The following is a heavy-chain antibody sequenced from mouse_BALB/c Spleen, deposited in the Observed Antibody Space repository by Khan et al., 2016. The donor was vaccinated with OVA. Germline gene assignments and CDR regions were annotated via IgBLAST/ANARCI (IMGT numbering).Heavy chain of an antibody. CDR3: ARRNYCGYTFAY. D-gene: IGHD1-2*01. CDR2: ISPGSGDT. J-gene: IGHJ3*01. Sequence: QVQLKESGAELARPGASVKLSCKASGYTFTDYYINWVKQRTGQGLEWIGEISPGSGDTYYNARFKGKATLTADKSSSTAYMQLSSLTSEASAVYFCARRNYCGYTFAYWGQGTLVTVSA. CDR1: GYTFTDYY. V-gene: IGHV1-77*01.